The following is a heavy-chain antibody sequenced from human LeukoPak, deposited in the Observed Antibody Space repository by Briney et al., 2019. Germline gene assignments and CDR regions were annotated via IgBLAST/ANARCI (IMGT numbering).Heavy chain of an antibody. Sequence: PGGSLRLSCAASGFTFSSYWMSWVRQAPGKGLEWVANIKQDGSEKCYVNSVKGRFTISRDNAKNSLYLQMNSLRAEDTAVYYCASDSSGPYYFDYWGQGTLVTVSS. CDR2: IKQDGSEK. J-gene: IGHJ4*02. D-gene: IGHD3-22*01. V-gene: IGHV3-7*04. CDR1: GFTFSSYW. CDR3: ASDSSGPYYFDY.